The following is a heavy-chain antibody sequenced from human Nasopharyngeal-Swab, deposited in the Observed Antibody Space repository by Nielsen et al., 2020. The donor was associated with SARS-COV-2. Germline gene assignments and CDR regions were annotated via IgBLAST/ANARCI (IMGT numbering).Heavy chain of an antibody. J-gene: IGHJ4*02. D-gene: IGHD6-19*01. CDR3: ARDHPPIEVAGTNYFDY. CDR2: VYSGGGI. CDR1: GFTVSSDN. V-gene: IGHV3-66*01. Sequence: GGSLRLSCTASGFTVSSDNMSWVRQAPGKGLEWVSVVYSGGGIDYADSVKGRFTITRDNSKNTVYLQMRRLRDEDTAIYYCARDHPPIEVAGTNYFDYWGQGTLVTVSS.